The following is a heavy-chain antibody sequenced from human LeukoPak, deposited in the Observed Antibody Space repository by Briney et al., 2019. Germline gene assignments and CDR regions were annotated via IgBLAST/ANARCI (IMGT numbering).Heavy chain of an antibody. V-gene: IGHV3-33*06. CDR1: GFTFSSYG. CDR2: IWYDGSNK. D-gene: IGHD5-24*01. J-gene: IGHJ3*02. CDR3: AKTKARMATIWDDAFDI. Sequence: PGGSLRLSCAASGFTFSSYGMHWVRQAPGKGLEWVAVIWYDGSNKYYADSVKGRFTISRDNSKNTLYLQMNSLRAEDTAVYYCAKTKARMATIWDDAFDIWGQGTMVTVSS.